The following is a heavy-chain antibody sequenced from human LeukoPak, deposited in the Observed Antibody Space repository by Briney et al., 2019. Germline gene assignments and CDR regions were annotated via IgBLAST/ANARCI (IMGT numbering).Heavy chain of an antibody. CDR2: ISYDGSSK. CDR3: AKDLCSSTSCYKDY. CDR1: GFTFSSYG. Sequence: GGSLRLSCAASGFTFSSYGMHWVRQAPGKGLEWVAVISYDGSSKYYADSVKGRFTISRDNSKNTLYLQMNSLRAEDTAVYYCAKDLCSSTSCYKDYWGQGTLVTVSS. D-gene: IGHD2-2*02. J-gene: IGHJ4*02. V-gene: IGHV3-30*18.